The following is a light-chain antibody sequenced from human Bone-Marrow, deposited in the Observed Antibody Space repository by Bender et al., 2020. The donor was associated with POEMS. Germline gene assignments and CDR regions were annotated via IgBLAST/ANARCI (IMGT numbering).Light chain of an antibody. CDR1: SSNIGAHA. J-gene: IGLJ3*02. Sequence: QSVLTQPPSASGTPGQSATISCSGGSSNIGAHAVNWYQHLPGTAPKLLIYTSHRRPSEVPDRFSGSRSGTSASLAISGLQSEDEADYYCAVWDDSLNGWVFGGGTKLTVL. CDR2: TSH. CDR3: AVWDDSLNGWV. V-gene: IGLV1-44*01.